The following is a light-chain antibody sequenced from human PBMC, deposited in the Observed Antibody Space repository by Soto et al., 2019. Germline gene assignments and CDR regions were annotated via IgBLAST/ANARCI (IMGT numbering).Light chain of an antibody. CDR1: QDIIIA. CDR3: RQGHTFPLT. J-gene: IGKJ4*01. V-gene: IGKV1-12*01. Sequence: DIPMTQSPSSVSASVGDTVTITCRASQDIIIALAWFQQKPGEAPRLLIYTASSLHSGVPSRFSGSGSGTEFTLTISSLHPEDFAFYYCRQGHTFPLTFGGGTKVEMK. CDR2: TAS.